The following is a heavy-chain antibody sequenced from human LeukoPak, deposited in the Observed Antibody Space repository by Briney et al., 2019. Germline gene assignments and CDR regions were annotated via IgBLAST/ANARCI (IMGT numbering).Heavy chain of an antibody. V-gene: IGHV3-53*01. CDR2: IYSGGST. J-gene: IGHJ5*02. Sequence: GGSLRLSCAASGFSVSSNYMGWVRQAPGKGLEWVSVIYSGGSTYYADSVKGRFTISRDNAKNSLYLQMNSLRAEDTAVYFCARGPTNSGFDPWGQGTLVTVSS. CDR3: ARGPTNSGFDP. D-gene: IGHD1-1*01. CDR1: GFSVSSNY.